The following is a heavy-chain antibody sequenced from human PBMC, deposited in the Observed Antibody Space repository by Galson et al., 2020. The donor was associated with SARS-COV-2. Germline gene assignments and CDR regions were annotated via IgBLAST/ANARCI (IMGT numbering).Heavy chain of an antibody. D-gene: IGHD1-26*01. CDR1: GFTFSSYA. Sequence: GESLKISCAASGFTFSSYAMSWVRQAPGKGLEWVPAISGSGGSTYYADSVKGRFTISRDNSKNTLYLQMNSLRAEDTAVYYCAKAVREWELYDYWGQGTLVTVSS. CDR2: ISGSGGST. CDR3: AKAVREWELYDY. V-gene: IGHV3-23*01. J-gene: IGHJ4*02.